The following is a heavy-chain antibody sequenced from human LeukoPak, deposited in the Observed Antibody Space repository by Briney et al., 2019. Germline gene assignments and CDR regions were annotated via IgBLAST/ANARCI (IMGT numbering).Heavy chain of an antibody. Sequence: SETLSLTCTVSGGSISCYYWSWIRQPPGKGLEWIGYIYYSGSTNYNPSLKSRVTISVDTSKNQFSLKLSSVTAADTAVYYCARLGDLGPPMDVWGQGTTVTVSS. D-gene: IGHD3-10*01. V-gene: IGHV4-59*08. CDR2: IYYSGST. J-gene: IGHJ6*02. CDR1: GGSISCYY. CDR3: ARLGDLGPPMDV.